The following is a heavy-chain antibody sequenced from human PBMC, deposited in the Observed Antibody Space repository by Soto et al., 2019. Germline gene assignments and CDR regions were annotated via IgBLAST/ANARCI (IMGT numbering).Heavy chain of an antibody. V-gene: IGHV1-18*01. Sequence: QVQLVQSGAEVKKPGASVKVSCKVSGNTFTSYGITWVRQAPGQGLEWMGWISTYNGNTNYAQKLQGRVTMTTDTSTSTAYMELTSLRSDDTAVYFCARDRGVYRWMDVWGQGTTVTVSS. J-gene: IGHJ6*02. D-gene: IGHD2-8*01. CDR3: ARDRGVYRWMDV. CDR1: GNTFTSYG. CDR2: ISTYNGNT.